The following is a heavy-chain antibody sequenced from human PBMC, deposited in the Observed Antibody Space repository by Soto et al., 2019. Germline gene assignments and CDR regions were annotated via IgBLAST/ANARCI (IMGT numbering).Heavy chain of an antibody. CDR1: GLTFGSRA. J-gene: IGHJ4*02. CDR2: ITDTGGDA. Sequence: GSLRLSCVASGLTFGSRAMTWVRQAPGEGLQWVSTITDTGGDAKYADSVRGRFVISRDNSKKTLHLQMTSLTAEDSAMYYCARGSTDSYPGSRIFDFWGRGTLVTVSS. V-gene: IGHV3-23*01. D-gene: IGHD3-10*01. CDR3: ARGSTDSYPGSRIFDF.